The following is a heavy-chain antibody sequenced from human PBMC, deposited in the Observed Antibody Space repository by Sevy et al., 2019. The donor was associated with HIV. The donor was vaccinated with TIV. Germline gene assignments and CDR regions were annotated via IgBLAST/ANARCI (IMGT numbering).Heavy chain of an antibody. J-gene: IGHJ4*02. V-gene: IGHV5-51*01. CDR3: ATSRSGYFDSSGYYIY. D-gene: IGHD3-22*01. CDR1: GYSFTSHW. CDR2: IYPDDSDT. Sequence: GESLKISCKGSGYSFTSHWIGWVRHMPGKGLEWMGIIYPDDSDTRDSPSFQGQVTFSADKSIGTAYLQCSSLKASDTAMYYCATSRSGYFDSSGYYIYWGQGTLVTVSS.